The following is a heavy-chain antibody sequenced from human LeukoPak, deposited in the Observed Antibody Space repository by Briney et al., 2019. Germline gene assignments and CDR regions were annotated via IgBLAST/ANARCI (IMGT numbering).Heavy chain of an antibody. Sequence: SETLSLTCAVYGGSFSGYYWSWIRQPPGKGLEWIGEINHSGSTNYNPSLKSRVTISVDTSKNQFSLKLSSVTAADTAVYYCARGREIVVVAATPNLNWFDPWAREPWSPSPQ. V-gene: IGHV4-34*01. CDR2: INHSGST. CDR1: GGSFSGYY. CDR3: ARGREIVVVAATPNLNWFDP. J-gene: IGHJ5*02. D-gene: IGHD2-15*01.